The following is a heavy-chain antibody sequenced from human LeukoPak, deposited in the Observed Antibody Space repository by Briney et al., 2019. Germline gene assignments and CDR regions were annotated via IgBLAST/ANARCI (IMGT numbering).Heavy chain of an antibody. Sequence: PSETLSLTCTVSGGSINSYYWSWIRQPAGKGLEWIGRNYSSGNTNYNPSLKSRVTMSVDTSKNQFSLELSSVTAADTAVYYCARDVGAHSSGWYSVAFDIWGQGTMVTVSS. CDR1: GGSINSYY. J-gene: IGHJ3*02. V-gene: IGHV4-4*07. D-gene: IGHD6-19*01. CDR3: ARDVGAHSSGWYSVAFDI. CDR2: NYSSGNT.